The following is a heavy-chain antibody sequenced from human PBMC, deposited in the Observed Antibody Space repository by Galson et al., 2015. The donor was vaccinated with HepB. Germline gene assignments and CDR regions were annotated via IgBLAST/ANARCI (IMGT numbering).Heavy chain of an antibody. V-gene: IGHV3-21*01. D-gene: IGHD6-19*01. J-gene: IGHJ5*02. CDR1: GFTFSSYS. CDR2: ISSSSSYI. Sequence: SLRLSCAASGFTFSSYSMNWVRQAPGKGLEWVSSISSSSSYIYYADSVKGRFTISRDNAKNSLYLQMNSLRAEDTAVYYCARPRRNSSGWFRNWFDPWGQGTLVTVSS. CDR3: ARPRRNSSGWFRNWFDP.